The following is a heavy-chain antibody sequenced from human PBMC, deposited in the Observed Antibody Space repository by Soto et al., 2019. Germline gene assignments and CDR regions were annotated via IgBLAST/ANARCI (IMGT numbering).Heavy chain of an antibody. CDR3: ARDNCSGGSCYSDARMDV. D-gene: IGHD2-15*01. CDR2: INPNSGGT. V-gene: IGHV1-2*04. Sequence: XSVKVSCKASVYTFTCYYIHCVRQAPGQGLEWMGWINPNSGGTSYAQKFQGWVTMTRDTSISTAYMELSRLISDDTAVYYCARDNCSGGSCYSDARMDVWGQGTTVTVSS. J-gene: IGHJ6*02. CDR1: VYTFTCYY.